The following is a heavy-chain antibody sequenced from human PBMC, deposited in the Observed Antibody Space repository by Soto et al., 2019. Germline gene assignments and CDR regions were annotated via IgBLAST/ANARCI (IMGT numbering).Heavy chain of an antibody. D-gene: IGHD5-12*01. CDR1: GGSISSGGYY. V-gene: IGHV4-31*03. J-gene: IGHJ4*02. CDR3: ARDLPSSGPPGY. CDR2: IYYSGST. Sequence: TSETLSLTCTVSGGSISSGGYYWSWIRQHPGKGLEWIGYIYYSGSTYYNPSLKSRVTISVDTSKNQFSLKLSSVTAADTAVYYCARDLPSSGPPGYWGQGTLVTVSS.